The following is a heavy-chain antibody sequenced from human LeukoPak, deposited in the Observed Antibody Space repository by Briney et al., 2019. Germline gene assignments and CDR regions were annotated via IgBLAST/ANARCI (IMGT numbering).Heavy chain of an antibody. CDR1: GFTVSTSY. Sequence: GGSLRLSCAASGFTVSTSYMSWVRQAPGKGPEWVSVIYSDGSTNYADSVKGRFTISRDNPKNTLSLQMKSLRPEDTAMYYCARGDYAGYSDFDSWGQGTLVTVSS. J-gene: IGHJ4*02. V-gene: IGHV3-66*02. D-gene: IGHD4-23*01. CDR3: ARGDYAGYSDFDS. CDR2: IYSDGST.